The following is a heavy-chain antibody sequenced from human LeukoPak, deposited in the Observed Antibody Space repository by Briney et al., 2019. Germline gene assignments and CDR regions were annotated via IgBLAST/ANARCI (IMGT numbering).Heavy chain of an antibody. D-gene: IGHD5-18*01. CDR3: AKGAASAEYFQH. Sequence: GGSLRLSCAASGFTFSSYGMHWVRQAPGKGLEWVAVISYDGSNKYYADSVKGRFTISRDNSKNTLYLQMNSLGAEDTAVYYCAKGAASAEYFQHWGQGTLVTVSS. CDR1: GFTFSSYG. CDR2: ISYDGSNK. J-gene: IGHJ1*01. V-gene: IGHV3-30*18.